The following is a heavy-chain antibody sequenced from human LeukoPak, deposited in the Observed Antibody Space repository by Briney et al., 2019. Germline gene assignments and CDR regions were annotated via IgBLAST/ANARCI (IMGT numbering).Heavy chain of an antibody. CDR2: INHSGST. CDR1: GGSFSGYY. V-gene: IGHV4-34*01. Sequence: SETLSLTCAVYGGSFSGYYWSWIRQPPGKGLEWIGEINHSGSTNYNPSLKSRVTISVDTSKNQFSLKLSSVTAADTAVYYCAKVYGGFQQWPPDYWGQGTLVTVSS. J-gene: IGHJ4*02. D-gene: IGHD6-19*01. CDR3: AKVYGGFQQWPPDY.